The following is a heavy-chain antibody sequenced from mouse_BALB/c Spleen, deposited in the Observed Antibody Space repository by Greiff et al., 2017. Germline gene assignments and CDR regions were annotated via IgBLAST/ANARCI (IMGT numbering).Heavy chain of an antibody. D-gene: IGHD2-4*01. V-gene: IGHV3-8*02. CDR2: ISYSGST. Sequence: EVQRVESGPSLVKPSQTLSLTCSVTGDSITSGYWNWIRKFPGNKLEYMGYISYSGSTYYNPSLKSRISITRDTSKNQYYLQLNSVTTEDTATYYCARYIYYDYDGGDYFDYWGQGTTLTVSS. CDR1: GDSITSGY. J-gene: IGHJ2*01. CDR3: ARYIYYDYDGGDYFDY.